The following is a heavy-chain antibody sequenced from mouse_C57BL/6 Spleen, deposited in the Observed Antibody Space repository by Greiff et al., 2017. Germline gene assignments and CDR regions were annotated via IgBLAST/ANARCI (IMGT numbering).Heavy chain of an antibody. CDR1: GYTFTSYW. CDR3: ARLVPDGGYFDY. V-gene: IGHV1-7*01. J-gene: IGHJ2*01. D-gene: IGHD5-1*01. CDR2: INPSSGYT. Sequence: QVQLQQSGAELAKPGASVKLSCKASGYTFTSYWMHWVKQRPGRGLEWIGYINPSSGYTKYNQKFKDKATLTADKSSSTAYMQLSSLTSADSAVYYCARLVPDGGYFDYWGQGTTLTVSS.